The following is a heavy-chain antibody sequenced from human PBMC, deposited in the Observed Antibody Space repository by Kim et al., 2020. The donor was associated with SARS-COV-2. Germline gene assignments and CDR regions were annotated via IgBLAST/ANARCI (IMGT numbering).Heavy chain of an antibody. CDR2: IHNSGNA. D-gene: IGHD2-21*02. CDR1: GGSITDYF. V-gene: IGHV4-4*07. CDR3: AKDDFYDGGGFNCFDS. J-gene: IGHJ5*01. Sequence: SETLSLTCTVSGGSITDYFWSWVRQPAGKGLEWIGRIHNSGNANYNPSLKSRVTMSVDTPKTQFSLKLSSVTAADTAVYFCAKDDFYDGGGFNCFDS.